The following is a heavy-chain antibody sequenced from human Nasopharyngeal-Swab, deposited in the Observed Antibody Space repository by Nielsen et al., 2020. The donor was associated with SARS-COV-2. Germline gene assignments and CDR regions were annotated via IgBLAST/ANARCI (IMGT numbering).Heavy chain of an antibody. D-gene: IGHD2-21*01. J-gene: IGHJ3*02. Sequence: GKGLEWVSAISGSGGSTYYADSVKGRFTISRDNSKNTLYLQMNSLRAEDTAVYYCAKDLLAGDAFDIWGQGTMVTVSS. CDR2: ISGSGGST. V-gene: IGHV3-23*01. CDR3: AKDLLAGDAFDI.